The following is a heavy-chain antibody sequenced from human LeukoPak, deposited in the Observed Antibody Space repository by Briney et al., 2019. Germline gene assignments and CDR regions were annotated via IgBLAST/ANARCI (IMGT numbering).Heavy chain of an antibody. Sequence: GRSLRLSCAASGFTFSSYAMHWVRQAPGKGLERVAVISYDGSNKYYADSVKGRFTISRDNSKNTLYLQMNSLRAEDTAVYYCASVRAVAGTLYYWGQGTLVTVSS. CDR2: ISYDGSNK. V-gene: IGHV3-30*01. J-gene: IGHJ4*02. D-gene: IGHD6-19*01. CDR3: ASVRAVAGTLYY. CDR1: GFTFSSYA.